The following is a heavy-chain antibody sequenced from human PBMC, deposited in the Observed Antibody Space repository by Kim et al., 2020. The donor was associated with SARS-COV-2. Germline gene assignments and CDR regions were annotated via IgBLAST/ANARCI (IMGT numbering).Heavy chain of an antibody. Sequence: ASVKVSCKASGYTFTSYYMHWVRQAPGQGLEWMGIINPSGGSTSYAQKFQGRVTMTRDTSTSTVYMELSSLRSEDTAVYYCAREYTYYDILTGAGRGYYFDYWGQGTLVTVSS. CDR2: INPSGGST. V-gene: IGHV1-46*01. D-gene: IGHD3-9*01. CDR3: AREYTYYDILTGAGRGYYFDY. CDR1: GYTFTSYY. J-gene: IGHJ4*02.